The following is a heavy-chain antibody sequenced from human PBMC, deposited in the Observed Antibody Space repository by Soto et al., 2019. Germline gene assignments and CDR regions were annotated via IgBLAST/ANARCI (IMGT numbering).Heavy chain of an antibody. V-gene: IGHV3-23*01. D-gene: IGHD2-15*01. Sequence: TVGSQRLSWGAAGFNFKHYAVSWVRQAPGKGLEWVSIIIANGGTFYADSVKGRFTISRDNSKNTVYLQMSSLRVEDTAIYYCAKDYTVAADPSSVILFDYWGQGTVVTGS. CDR3: AKDYTVAADPSSVILFDY. CDR1: GFNFKHYA. CDR2: IIANGGT. J-gene: IGHJ4*02.